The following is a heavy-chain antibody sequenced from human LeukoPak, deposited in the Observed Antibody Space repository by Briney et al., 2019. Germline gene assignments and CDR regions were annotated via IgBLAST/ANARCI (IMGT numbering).Heavy chain of an antibody. CDR1: GFTYTSYW. J-gene: IGHJ6*02. Sequence: PGGSLTLSCAASGFTYTSYWMSWVRQSPGKGLEWVSVIYSGGSTYYADSVKGRFTISRDNSKNTLYLQMNSLRAEDTAVYYCARDLYSSSWYNYGMDVWGQGTTVTVSS. CDR2: IYSGGST. CDR3: ARDLYSSSWYNYGMDV. D-gene: IGHD6-13*01. V-gene: IGHV3-53*01.